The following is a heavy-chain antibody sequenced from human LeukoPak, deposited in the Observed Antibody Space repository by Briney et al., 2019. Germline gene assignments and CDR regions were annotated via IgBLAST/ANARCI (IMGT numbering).Heavy chain of an antibody. Sequence: RPGGSLRLSCAASGFTFSSYSMNWVRQAPGKGLEWVSSISSSSSYIYYADSVKGRFTISRDNAKNSLYLQMNSPRAEDTAVYYCARDYSSGWYYFDYWGQGTLVTVSS. D-gene: IGHD6-19*01. V-gene: IGHV3-21*01. J-gene: IGHJ4*02. CDR1: GFTFSSYS. CDR3: ARDYSSGWYYFDY. CDR2: ISSSSSYI.